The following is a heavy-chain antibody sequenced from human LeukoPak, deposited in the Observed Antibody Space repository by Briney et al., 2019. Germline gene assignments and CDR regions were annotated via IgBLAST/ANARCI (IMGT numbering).Heavy chain of an antibody. CDR3: ARDWGPLNWYFDL. J-gene: IGHJ2*01. CDR1: GFTFSSYW. Sequence: GGSLRLSCAASGFTFSSYWMSWVRQAPGKGLEWVANIKQDGSEKYYVDSVKGRFTISRDNAKNSLYLQMNSLRAEDTAVYYCARDWGPLNWYFDLWGRGTLVTVSS. V-gene: IGHV3-7*01. D-gene: IGHD3-16*01. CDR2: IKQDGSEK.